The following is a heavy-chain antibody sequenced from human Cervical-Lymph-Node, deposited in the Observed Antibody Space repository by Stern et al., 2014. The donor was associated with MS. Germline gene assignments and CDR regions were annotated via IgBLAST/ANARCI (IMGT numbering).Heavy chain of an antibody. CDR1: GYTFTSYG. CDR2: ISAYNGNT. Sequence: VQSGAEVKKPGASVKVSCKASGYTFTSYGISWVRQAPGQGLEWMGXISAYNGNTNYAQKLQGRVTMTTDTSTSTAYMELRSLRSDDTAVYYCARDSFSIAVAGTDFDYWGQGTLVTVSS. J-gene: IGHJ4*02. CDR3: ARDSFSIAVAGTDFDY. V-gene: IGHV1-18*04. D-gene: IGHD6-19*01.